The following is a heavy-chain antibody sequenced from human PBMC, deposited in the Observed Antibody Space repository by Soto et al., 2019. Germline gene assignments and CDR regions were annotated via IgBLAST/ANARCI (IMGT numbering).Heavy chain of an antibody. CDR1: GGSISSYY. V-gene: IGHV4-59*01. J-gene: IGHJ5*02. D-gene: IGHD4-17*01. Sequence: PSETLSLTCTVSGGSISSYYCSWIRQPPGKGLERIGYIYYSGSTNYNPSLKSRVTISVDTSKNQFSLKLSSVTAADTAVYYCVRDNRGGRLRYNWFDPWGQGTLVTVSS. CDR2: IYYSGST. CDR3: VRDNRGGRLRYNWFDP.